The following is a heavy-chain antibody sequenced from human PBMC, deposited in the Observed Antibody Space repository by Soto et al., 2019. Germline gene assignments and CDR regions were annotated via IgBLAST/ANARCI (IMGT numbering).Heavy chain of an antibody. CDR2: IWYDGSNK. D-gene: IGHD4-17*01. J-gene: IGHJ6*02. CDR1: GFTFSSYC. CDR3: ARTYGDGVYYYYYGMDV. Sequence: QVQLVESGGGVVQPGRSLRLSCAASGFTFSSYCMHWVRQAPGKGLEWVAVIWYDGSNKYYADSVKGRFTISRDNSKNTMYLQMNSLGAEDTTVYYCARTYGDGVYYYYYGMDVWGQGTTVTVSS. V-gene: IGHV3-33*01.